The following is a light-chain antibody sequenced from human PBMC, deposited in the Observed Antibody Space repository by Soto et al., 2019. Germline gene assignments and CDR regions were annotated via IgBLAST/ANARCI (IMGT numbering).Light chain of an antibody. CDR3: QQYNNWPPFT. J-gene: IGKJ5*01. Sequence: EIMMTQSPATLSVSPGERVTLSCRASQSVRNDLAWYQQKPGQAPRLLIYYASTRATGIRARFSGSGSGTEFTLTISSLQSEDFALYYCQQYNNWPPFTFGQGTRLEIK. V-gene: IGKV3-15*01. CDR2: YAS. CDR1: QSVRND.